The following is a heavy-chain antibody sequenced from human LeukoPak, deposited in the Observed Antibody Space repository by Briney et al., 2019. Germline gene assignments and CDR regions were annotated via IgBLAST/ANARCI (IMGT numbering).Heavy chain of an antibody. J-gene: IGHJ4*02. Sequence: GRALRLPCAASGFTISSYAMGWVRQAPGKGLEWVSAISGSGGSTYYADSVKGRFTISRDNSKNTLYLQMNSLRAEDTAVYYCAREMGSSWPYYFDYWGQGTLVTVSS. CDR3: AREMGSSWPYYFDY. CDR2: ISGSGGST. D-gene: IGHD6-13*01. V-gene: IGHV3-23*01. CDR1: GFTISSYA.